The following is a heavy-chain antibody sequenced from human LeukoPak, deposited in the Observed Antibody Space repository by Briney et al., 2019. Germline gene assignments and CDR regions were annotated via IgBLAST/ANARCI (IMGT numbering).Heavy chain of an antibody. J-gene: IGHJ4*02. CDR1: GYTLTSYG. CDR2: ISAYNGNT. V-gene: IGHV1-18*04. D-gene: IGHD3-22*01. Sequence: ASVKVSCKASGYTLTSYGISWVRQAPGQGLEWMGWISAYNGNTKYAQKFQGRVTMTTDTSTSTAYMELRSLRSDDTAVYYCARDRLDYYDSSGYSDYWGQGTLVTVSS. CDR3: ARDRLDYYDSSGYSDY.